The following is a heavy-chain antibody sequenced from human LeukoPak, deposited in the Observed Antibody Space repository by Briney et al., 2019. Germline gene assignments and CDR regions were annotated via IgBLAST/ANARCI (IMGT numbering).Heavy chain of an antibody. J-gene: IGHJ6*03. CDR2: VYYSGST. D-gene: IGHD2-2*01. CDR3: ARHSSYQLRKGYYYNMDV. Sequence: SETLSLTCTVSGGSISSYYWSWIRQPPGKGLEWIGYVYYSGSTNSNPSLKSRVTISVDTSKNQFSLKLSSVTAADTAVYYCARHSSYQLRKGYYYNMDVWGQGTTVTVSS. CDR1: GGSISSYY. V-gene: IGHV4-59*08.